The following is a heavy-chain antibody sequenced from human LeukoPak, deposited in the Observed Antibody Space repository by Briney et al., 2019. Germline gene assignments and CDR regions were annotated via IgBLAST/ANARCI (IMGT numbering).Heavy chain of an antibody. V-gene: IGHV3-7*01. D-gene: IGHD6-13*01. Sequence: TGGSLRLSCAASGLTFSSYWMSWVRQAPGKGLEWVANIKRDGSEKYYVDSVKGRFTISRDNAKNSLYLQMNSLRAEDTAVYYCARDISSSWYVDLNWFDPWGQGTLVTVSS. CDR1: GLTFSSYW. CDR2: IKRDGSEK. J-gene: IGHJ5*02. CDR3: ARDISSSWYVDLNWFDP.